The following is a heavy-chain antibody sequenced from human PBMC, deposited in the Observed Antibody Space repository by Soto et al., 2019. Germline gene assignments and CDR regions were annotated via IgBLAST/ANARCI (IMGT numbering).Heavy chain of an antibody. Sequence: QITLKESGPTLVKPTQTLTLTCTFSGFSLSTRGVGVGWIRQPPGKALEWLALIYWDGFKHYSPSLESRLTTREDTAKNQVVLTMTNMDPVATATYYCAHKGGGDRILDYWGQGTLVTVSS. CDR1: GFSLSTRGVG. V-gene: IGHV2-5*02. J-gene: IGHJ4*02. CDR2: IYWDGFK. CDR3: AHKGGGDRILDY. D-gene: IGHD3-16*01.